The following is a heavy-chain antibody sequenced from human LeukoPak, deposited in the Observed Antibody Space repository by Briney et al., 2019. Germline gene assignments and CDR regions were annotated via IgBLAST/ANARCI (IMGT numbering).Heavy chain of an antibody. J-gene: IGHJ4*02. D-gene: IGHD3-3*01. V-gene: IGHV4-34*01. CDR1: GGSFSGYY. Sequence: SEALSLTCAVYGGSFSGYYWSWIRQPPGKGLERIGEINHSGSTNHNPSLKSRVTISVDTSKNQFSLKLSAVTAADTAVYYCARGRWGTTIFHFDYWGQGTLVTVSS. CDR2: INHSGST. CDR3: ARGRWGTTIFHFDY.